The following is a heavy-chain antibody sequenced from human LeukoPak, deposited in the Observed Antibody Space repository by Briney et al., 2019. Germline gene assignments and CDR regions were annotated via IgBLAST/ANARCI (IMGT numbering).Heavy chain of an antibody. CDR1: GGSISGYY. V-gene: IGHV4-59*01. Sequence: SETLSLTCTVSGGSISGYYWSWIRQPPGKGLEWIGYIYYSGSTNYNPSLKSRITILVDTSKNQFSLKLSSVTAADTAVYYCARVVSGWVDYWGQGTLVTVSS. D-gene: IGHD6-19*01. J-gene: IGHJ4*02. CDR2: IYYSGST. CDR3: ARVVSGWVDY.